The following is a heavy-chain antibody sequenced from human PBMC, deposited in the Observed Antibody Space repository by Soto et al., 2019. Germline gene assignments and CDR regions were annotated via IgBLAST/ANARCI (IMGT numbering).Heavy chain of an antibody. CDR1: GFTFSSYW. J-gene: IGHJ3*02. CDR2: INSDGSST. Sequence: GGSLRLSCAASGFTFSSYWMHWVRQAPGKGLVLVSRINSDGSSTSYADSVKGRFTISRDNAKNTLYLQMNSLRAEDTAVYYCARDVNGYYASPLDAFDIWGQGTMVTVSS. CDR3: ARDVNGYYASPLDAFDI. V-gene: IGHV3-74*01. D-gene: IGHD1-26*01.